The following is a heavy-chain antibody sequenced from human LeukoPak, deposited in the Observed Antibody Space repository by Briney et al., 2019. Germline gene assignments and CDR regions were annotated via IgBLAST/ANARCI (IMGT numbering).Heavy chain of an antibody. J-gene: IGHJ4*02. D-gene: IGHD1-26*01. V-gene: IGHV3-21*01. CDR3: ARDSGGSYFFDY. CDR1: GFTFSSYS. Sequence: GGSLRLSCAASGFTFSSYSMNWVRQAPGKGLEWVSSISSSSSYTYYADSVKGRFTISRDNAKNSLYLQMNSLRAEDTAVYYCARDSGGSYFFDYWGQGTLVTVSS. CDR2: ISSSSSYT.